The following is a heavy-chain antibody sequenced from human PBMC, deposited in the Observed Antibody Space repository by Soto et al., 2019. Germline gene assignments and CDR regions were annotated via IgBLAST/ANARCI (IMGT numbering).Heavy chain of an antibody. D-gene: IGHD2-15*01. CDR3: AKDRAYSWTIDV. Sequence: EVQLLESGGHLVQPGGCLRLSCAASGFTFNNYGVNWVRQAPGKGLEWVSNIDGPGGRILYADSVKGRFTISRDNSKNTLYLQMNSLRAEVTAVYYCAKDRAYSWTIDVWGKGTTVAVSS. V-gene: IGHV3-23*01. J-gene: IGHJ6*04. CDR2: IDGPGGRI. CDR1: GFTFNNYG.